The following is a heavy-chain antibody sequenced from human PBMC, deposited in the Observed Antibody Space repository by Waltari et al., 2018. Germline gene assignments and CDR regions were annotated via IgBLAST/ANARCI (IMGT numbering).Heavy chain of an antibody. V-gene: IGHV3-49*04. CDR2: IRSKAYGGTT. D-gene: IGHD2-2*01. CDR3: TQSGYCSSTSCTDYYYYYYMDV. CDR1: GFTFGDYA. J-gene: IGHJ6*03. Sequence: EVQLVESGGGLVQPGRSLRLSCTASGFTFGDYAMSWVRQAPGKGLEWVGFIRSKAYGGTTEYAASVKGRFTISRDDSKSIAYLQMNSLKTEDTAVYYCTQSGYCSSTSCTDYYYYYYMDVWGKGTTVTVSS.